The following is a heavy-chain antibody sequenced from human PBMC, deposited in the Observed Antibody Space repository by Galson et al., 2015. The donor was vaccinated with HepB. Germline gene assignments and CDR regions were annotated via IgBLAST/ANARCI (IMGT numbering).Heavy chain of an antibody. Sequence: SLRLSCAASGFTFNRSDMHWVRQVTGTGLEWVSAIGSGGDSYYADSVKGRFIISRENVKNSLFLQMDSLRAGDTAIYYCAREISDRPTGDHRGDRGWYFDLWGRGTLVIVSS. J-gene: IGHJ2*01. V-gene: IGHV3-13*01. CDR2: IGSGGDS. CDR3: AREISDRPTGDHRGDRGWYFDL. D-gene: IGHD7-27*01. CDR1: GFTFNRSD.